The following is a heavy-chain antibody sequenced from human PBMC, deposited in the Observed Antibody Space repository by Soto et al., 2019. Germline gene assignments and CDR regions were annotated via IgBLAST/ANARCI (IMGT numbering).Heavy chain of an antibody. D-gene: IGHD1-26*01. J-gene: IGHJ4*02. V-gene: IGHV3-30-3*01. CDR3: ARDSPGVGATVPFDY. CDR2: ISYDGSTK. Sequence: GGSLRLSCAASGFIFSTYATHWVRQAPGKGLERVAVISYDGSTKYYADSVKGRFTISRDNSKNTLYLQMNSLRAEDTAVYYCARDSPGVGATVPFDYWGQGTLVTVSS. CDR1: GFIFSTYA.